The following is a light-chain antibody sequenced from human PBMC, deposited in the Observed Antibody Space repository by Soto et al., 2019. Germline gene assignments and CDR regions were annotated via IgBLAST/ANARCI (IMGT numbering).Light chain of an antibody. Sequence: TLSCRASQNVASSYLAWYQQKPGQAPRLLVYGSSIRGAGIPDRFSGSGSGTDFTLTISRLDPEDFAVYFCQQYGSSPRTFRQGRKV. V-gene: IGKV3-20*01. J-gene: IGKJ1*01. CDR1: QNVASSY. CDR3: QQYGSSPRT. CDR2: GSS.